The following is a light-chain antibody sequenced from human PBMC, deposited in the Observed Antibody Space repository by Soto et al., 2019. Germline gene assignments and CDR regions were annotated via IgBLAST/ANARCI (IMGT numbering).Light chain of an antibody. CDR2: SAS. J-gene: IGKJ3*01. Sequence: EIVLTQFPGTLSLSPGERATLSCRASQSLHSNFLVWYQQKPGTAPRLLISSASRRATVIPDRFSGSGSGTDFTLTISRLDPYDFAVYYCHQSGISPLTFGPGTRVDVK. CDR3: HQSGISPLT. V-gene: IGKV3-20*01. CDR1: QSLHSNF.